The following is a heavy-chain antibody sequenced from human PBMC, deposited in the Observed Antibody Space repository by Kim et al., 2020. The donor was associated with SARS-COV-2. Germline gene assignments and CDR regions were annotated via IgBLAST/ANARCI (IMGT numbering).Heavy chain of an antibody. CDR3: AKGRVSGGLYYDYYGMDV. V-gene: IGHV3-23*01. Sequence: GGSLRLSCAASGFTFSSYAMSWVRQAPGKGLEWVSAISGSGGSTYYADSVKGRFTISRDNSKNTLYLQMNSLRAEDTAVYYCAKGRVSGGLYYDYYGMDVWGQGTTVTVSS. J-gene: IGHJ6*02. D-gene: IGHD2-15*01. CDR2: ISGSGGST. CDR1: GFTFSSYA.